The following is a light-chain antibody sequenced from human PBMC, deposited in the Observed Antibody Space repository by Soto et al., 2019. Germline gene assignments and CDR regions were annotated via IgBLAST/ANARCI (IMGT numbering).Light chain of an antibody. CDR2: DAS. V-gene: IGKV1-5*01. Sequence: DVHMTQSPSTLSASVGDIVTITCRASSSIATGLAWYQQKPGKAPKLLIYDASHLETGVPSRFSVGGSGTEFTLTISGLQPDDFATYYGHQYNSYFGQGTILEI. J-gene: IGKJ2*01. CDR1: SSIATG. CDR3: HQYNSY.